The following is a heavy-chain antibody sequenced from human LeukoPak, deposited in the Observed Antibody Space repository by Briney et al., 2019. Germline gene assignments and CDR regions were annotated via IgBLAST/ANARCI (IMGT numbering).Heavy chain of an antibody. D-gene: IGHD2-8*01. Sequence: PSETLSLTCTVSGGSISPYYWIWIRQPPGKGLEWIGYIYYSGSTNYNPSLKSRVTMSVDTSKNQFSLKLRSVTAADTAVYYCTSGGMVSGEYWGHGTLVTVSS. CDR3: TSGGMVSGEY. CDR2: IYYSGST. V-gene: IGHV4-59*01. J-gene: IGHJ4*01. CDR1: GGSISPYY.